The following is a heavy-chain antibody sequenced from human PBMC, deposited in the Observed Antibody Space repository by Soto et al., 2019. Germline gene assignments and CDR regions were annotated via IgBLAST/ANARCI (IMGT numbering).Heavy chain of an antibody. CDR2: IDPRDSQT. V-gene: IGHV5-10-1*01. J-gene: IGHJ5*02. D-gene: IGHD1-26*01. Sequence: GESLKISCTGFGYTFTTFWISWVRQMPGKGLEWMGRIDPRDSQTNYSPSFQGHVTISVDKSISTAHLQWDSLKASDTAMYYCARLFCSTDTCDSWFDPWGQGTLVTVSS. CDR1: GYTFTTFW. CDR3: ARLFCSTDTCDSWFDP.